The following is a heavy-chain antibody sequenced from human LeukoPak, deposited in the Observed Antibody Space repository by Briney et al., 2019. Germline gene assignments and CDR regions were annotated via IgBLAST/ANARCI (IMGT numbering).Heavy chain of an antibody. D-gene: IGHD3-10*01. CDR1: GFTFSSYS. Sequence: PGGSLRLSCAASGFTFSSYSMNWVRQAPGKGLEWVSSISSSSSYIYYADSVKGRFIISRDNAKNSLYLQMNSLRAEDTAVYYCARDPTISWFGELLHTGYYYYMDVWGKGTTVTISS. CDR2: ISSSSSYI. CDR3: ARDPTISWFGELLHTGYYYYMDV. V-gene: IGHV3-21*01. J-gene: IGHJ6*03.